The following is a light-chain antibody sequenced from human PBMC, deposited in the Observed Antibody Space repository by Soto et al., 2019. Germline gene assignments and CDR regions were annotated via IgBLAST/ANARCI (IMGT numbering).Light chain of an antibody. J-gene: IGKJ4*01. Sequence: EFLLTQSPGTLSLSPGERATLSCRASQSVSSGYLVWYQQKPGQAPRLLIYGASSRATGIPDRFSGSGSGTDFTLTINRLEPEDFAVYYCQQYGSSPVTFGGGTKVEIE. CDR1: QSVSSGY. V-gene: IGKV3-20*01. CDR3: QQYGSSPVT. CDR2: GAS.